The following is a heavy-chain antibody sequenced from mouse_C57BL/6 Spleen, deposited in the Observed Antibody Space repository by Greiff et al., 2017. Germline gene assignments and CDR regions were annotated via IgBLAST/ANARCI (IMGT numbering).Heavy chain of an antibody. J-gene: IGHJ4*01. CDR3: ARPIYYGSSYAMDY. V-gene: IGHV5-16*01. D-gene: IGHD1-1*01. CDR2: FNYDGSSI. Sequence: EVNLGGSERSLVRPGSSRKHPATVPAITFRDTYCAGFRRVPERGLKGVANFNYDGSSIYYLDSLKSRFIISGDTAKNILYLQMSSLKSEDTATYYCARPIYYGSSYAMDYWGQGTSVTVSS. CDR1: AITFRDTY.